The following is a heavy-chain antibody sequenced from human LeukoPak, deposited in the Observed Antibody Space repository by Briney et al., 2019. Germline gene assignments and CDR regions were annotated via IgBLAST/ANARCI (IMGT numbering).Heavy chain of an antibody. J-gene: IGHJ4*02. CDR2: IYYSGST. Sequence: SETLSLTCTVSGGSISSTNYYWGWIRQPPGKGLEWIGNIYYSGSTYYNPSLKSRVTISVDTSKNQFSLKLSSVTAADTAVYYCARLYHDILTSYYYFDYWGQGTLVTVSS. V-gene: IGHV4-39*01. CDR3: ARLYHDILTSYYYFDY. CDR1: GGSISSTNYY. D-gene: IGHD3-9*01.